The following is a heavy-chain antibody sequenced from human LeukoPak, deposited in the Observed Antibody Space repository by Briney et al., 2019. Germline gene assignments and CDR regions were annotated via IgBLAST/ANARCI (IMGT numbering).Heavy chain of an antibody. V-gene: IGHV3-7*01. CDR2: IKLDGSDQ. Sequence: GGSLRLSCAASGFTFRNYGMSWVRQAPGKGLEWLANIKLDGSDQHYADSVKGRFTISRDNAKNSLFLQMDSLRAADTAVYYCARLFRGWSLEDVWGQGTTVTVSS. CDR3: ARLFRGWSLEDV. J-gene: IGHJ6*02. D-gene: IGHD6-19*01. CDR1: GFTFRNYG.